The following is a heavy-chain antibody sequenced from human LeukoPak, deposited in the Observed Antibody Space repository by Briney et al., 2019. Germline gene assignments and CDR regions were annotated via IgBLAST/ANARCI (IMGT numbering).Heavy chain of an antibody. Sequence: PSETLSLTCAVYGGSFSGYYWSWIRQPPGKGLEWIGEINHSGSTNYSPSLKSRVTISVDTSKNQFSLKLSSVTAADTAVYYCARGGGSSGYYLDYWGQGTLVTVSS. D-gene: IGHD3-22*01. CDR2: INHSGST. CDR3: ARGGGSSGYYLDY. V-gene: IGHV4-34*01. CDR1: GGSFSGYY. J-gene: IGHJ4*02.